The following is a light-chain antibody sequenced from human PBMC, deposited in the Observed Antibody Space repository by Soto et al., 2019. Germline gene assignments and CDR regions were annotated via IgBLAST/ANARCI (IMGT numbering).Light chain of an antibody. V-gene: IGKV3-20*01. CDR1: QSVSSDY. CDR2: AAS. CDR3: QQYGSSPFT. J-gene: IGKJ2*01. Sequence: EIVLTQSPGTLSLSLGERGSLSCRASQSVSSDYWAWFQQKPGQAPRLLISAASNRAAGTPDRFSGSGSGTDFTLTISRLEPEDFAVYFCQQYGSSPFTFGQGTRLEIK.